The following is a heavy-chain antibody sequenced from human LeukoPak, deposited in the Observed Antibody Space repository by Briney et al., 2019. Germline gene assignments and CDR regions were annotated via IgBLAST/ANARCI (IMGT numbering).Heavy chain of an antibody. D-gene: IGHD4-23*01. V-gene: IGHV3-11*04. Sequence: GGSLRLSCAASGFTFSDYYMNWIRQAPGKGLEWVSYISGRSATIYNADSVKGRFTISRDNAKNSLYLQMNSLRAEDTAVYYCARDSGYSGNSGYFDYWGQGTLVTVSS. J-gene: IGHJ4*02. CDR1: GFTFSDYY. CDR3: ARDSGYSGNSGYFDY. CDR2: ISGRSATI.